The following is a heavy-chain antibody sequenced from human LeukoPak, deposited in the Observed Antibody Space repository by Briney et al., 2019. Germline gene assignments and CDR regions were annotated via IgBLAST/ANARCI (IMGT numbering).Heavy chain of an antibody. D-gene: IGHD2-15*01. CDR3: TTESGGGSCYPLCYYYYGMDV. CDR1: GFTFSSYT. J-gene: IGHJ6*02. CDR2: IKSKTDSGTT. Sequence: GGSLRLSCAASGFTFSSYTINWVRQAPGKGLEWVGRIKSKTDSGTTDYAAPVKGRFTISRDDSKNTLYLQMNSLKTEDTAVYYCTTESGGGSCYPLCYYYYGMDVWGQGTLVTVSS. V-gene: IGHV3-15*01.